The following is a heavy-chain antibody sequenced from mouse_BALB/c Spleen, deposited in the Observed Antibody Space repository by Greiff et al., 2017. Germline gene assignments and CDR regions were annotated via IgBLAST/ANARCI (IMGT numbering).Heavy chain of an antibody. CDR3: ARRSYYGYDY. V-gene: IGHV1-18*01. Sequence: EVQLLQSGAELVKPGASVKISCKASGFTFTDYNMDWVQQSHGKSLEWIGDINPNYDSTSYNQKFKGKATLTEDKSSSTVYMEHRSLTSEDTAVYCCARRSYYGYDYWGQGTTLTVSS. CDR1: GFTFTDYN. J-gene: IGHJ2*01. CDR2: INPNYDST. D-gene: IGHD1-2*01.